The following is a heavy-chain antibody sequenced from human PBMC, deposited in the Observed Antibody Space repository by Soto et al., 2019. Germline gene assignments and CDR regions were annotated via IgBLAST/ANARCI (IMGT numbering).Heavy chain of an antibody. CDR1: GFTFSSYA. CDR2: ITDSGGTT. V-gene: IGHV3-23*01. J-gene: IGHJ4*02. D-gene: IGHD1-7*01. Sequence: EVQLLESGGALVQPGGSLRLSCAASGFTFSSYAMSWVRQAPGKGLEWVSTITDSGGTTYYADSVKGRFTISRDNSKNTQYLQMNSLRAEDTAVYYCAPGADRTKVRLGWSQGTLVTVSS. CDR3: APGADRTKVRLG.